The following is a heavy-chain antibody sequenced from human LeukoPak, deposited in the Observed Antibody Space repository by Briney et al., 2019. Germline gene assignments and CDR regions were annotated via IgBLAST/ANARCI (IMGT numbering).Heavy chain of an antibody. D-gene: IGHD5-18*01. Sequence: GGSLRLSCAASGFTFSSYEMNWVRKAPGKGLEWVSYISSSGSTIYYADSVKGRFTISRDNAKNSLYLQMNSLRAEDTAVYYCARDGPDTAMVYYFDYWGQGTLVTVSS. J-gene: IGHJ4*02. V-gene: IGHV3-48*03. CDR2: ISSSGSTI. CDR3: ARDGPDTAMVYYFDY. CDR1: GFTFSSYE.